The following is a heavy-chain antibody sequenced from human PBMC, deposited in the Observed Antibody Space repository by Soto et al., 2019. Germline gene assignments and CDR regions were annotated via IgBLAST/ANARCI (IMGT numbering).Heavy chain of an antibody. J-gene: IGHJ6*02. CDR3: AKGVLSFHYGMEV. D-gene: IGHD3-10*01. Sequence: EVQLLQSGGGFRPPGGSVRLSCATSGFTFNTYPMTWVRQAPGRGLEWVASISSTAGRTSSYADSVKGRFAIARDFSDNSVYLEMNNLRVDDTAVYFCAKGVLSFHYGMEVWGQGTTVTVSS. CDR1: GFTFNTYP. CDR2: ISSTAGRTS. V-gene: IGHV3-23*01.